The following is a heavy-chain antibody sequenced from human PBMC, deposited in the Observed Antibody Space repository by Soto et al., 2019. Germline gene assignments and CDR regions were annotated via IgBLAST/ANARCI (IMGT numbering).Heavy chain of an antibody. CDR2: INPSGGST. J-gene: IGHJ6*02. Sequence: GASVKVSCKASGYTFTSYYMHWVRQAPGQGLEWMGIINPSGGSTSYAQKFQGRVTMTRDTSTSTVYMELSSLRSEDTAVYYCARDWRVTTAYYYGMDVWGQGTTVTVSS. D-gene: IGHD4-17*01. V-gene: IGHV1-46*03. CDR1: GYTFTSYY. CDR3: ARDWRVTTAYYYGMDV.